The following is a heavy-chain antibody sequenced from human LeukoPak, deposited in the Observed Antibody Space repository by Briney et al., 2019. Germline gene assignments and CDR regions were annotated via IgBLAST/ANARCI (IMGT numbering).Heavy chain of an antibody. CDR3: ARDKDYYGSGSYPDY. V-gene: IGHV1-2*02. Sequence: GASVKVSCKASGYTFTGYYMHWVRQAPGQGLEWMGWINPNSGGTNYAQKFQGRVTMTRDTSISTAYMELSRLRSDDTAVYYCARDKDYYGSGSYPDYWGPGTLVTVSS. J-gene: IGHJ4*02. CDR1: GYTFTGYY. D-gene: IGHD3-10*01. CDR2: INPNSGGT.